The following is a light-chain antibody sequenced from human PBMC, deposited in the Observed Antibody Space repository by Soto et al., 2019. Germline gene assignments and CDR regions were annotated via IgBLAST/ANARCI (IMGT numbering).Light chain of an antibody. CDR2: EVS. CDR1: SSDVGSYNL. Sequence: QSALTQPASVSGSPGQSITISCTGTSSDVGSYNLVSWYQQHPGKAPKLMIYEVSKRPSGVSYRLSGSKSGNTASLTNSGVQAEDGADYYFCSYAGSSTVVFGGGTKLTVL. V-gene: IGLV2-23*02. CDR3: CSYAGSSTVV. J-gene: IGLJ3*02.